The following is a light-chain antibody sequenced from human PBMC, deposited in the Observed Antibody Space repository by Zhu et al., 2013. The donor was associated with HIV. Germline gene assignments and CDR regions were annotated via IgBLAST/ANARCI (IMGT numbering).Light chain of an antibody. Sequence: EIVLTQSPAILSLSPGERATLSCRASQSIGTYLAWYQQKRGQAPRLLIYRASNRATGIPARFSGSGSGTDFTLIISNLETEDSAVYYCQQRDDWVTFGGGTKVEI. CDR1: QSIGTY. CDR2: RAS. V-gene: IGKV3-11*01. CDR3: QQRDDWVT. J-gene: IGKJ4*01.